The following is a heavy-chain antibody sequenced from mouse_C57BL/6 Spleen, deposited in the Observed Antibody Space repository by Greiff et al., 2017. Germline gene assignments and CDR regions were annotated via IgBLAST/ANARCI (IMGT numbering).Heavy chain of an antibody. D-gene: IGHD1-1*01. V-gene: IGHV1-76*01. CDR1: GYTFTDYY. J-gene: IGHJ4*01. Sequence: QVQLQQSGAELVRPGASVKLSCKASGYTFTDYYINWVKQRPGQGLEWIARIYPGSGNTYYNEKFKGKATLTAEKSSSTAYMQLSSLTSEDSAVYFCAKEPLLQGAMDYWGQGTSVTVSS. CDR2: IYPGSGNT. CDR3: AKEPLLQGAMDY.